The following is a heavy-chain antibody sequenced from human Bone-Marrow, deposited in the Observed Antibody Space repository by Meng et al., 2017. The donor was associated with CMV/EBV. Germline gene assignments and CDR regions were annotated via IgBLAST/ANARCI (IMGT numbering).Heavy chain of an antibody. CDR1: GFTFSSYN. V-gene: IGHV3-30*04. CDR2: ISYGGLNE. D-gene: IGHD2-2*01. CDR3: AKASSTSLNYHYGLDV. J-gene: IGHJ6*02. Sequence: GGSLRLSCAASGFTFSSYNMHWVRQDPGKGPEWVAVISYGGLNEYYADSVKGRFTISRDDSKKTLYLQMNDLRVEDTAIYYCAKASSTSLNYHYGLDVWGQGTTVTVSS.